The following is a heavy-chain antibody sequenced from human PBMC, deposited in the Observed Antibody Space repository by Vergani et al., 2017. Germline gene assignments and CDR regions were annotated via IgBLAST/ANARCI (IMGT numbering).Heavy chain of an antibody. V-gene: IGHV1-69*02. D-gene: IGHD3-3*01. J-gene: IGHJ5*02. CDR1: GGTFSSYT. Sequence: QVQLVHSGAEVKKPGSSVKVSCKASGGTFSSYTISWVRQAPGQGLEWMGRIIPILGIANYAQKFQGRVTITRDTSASTAYMELSSLRSEDTAVYYCARRRVRDWFDPWGQGTLVTVSS. CDR3: ARRRVRDWFDP. CDR2: IIPILGIA.